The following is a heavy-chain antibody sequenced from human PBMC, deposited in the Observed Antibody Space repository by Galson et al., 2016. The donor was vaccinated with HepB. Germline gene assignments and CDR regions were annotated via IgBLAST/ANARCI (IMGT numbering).Heavy chain of an antibody. CDR3: STQTTYCSTTSCYRF. J-gene: IGHJ1*01. CDR2: IDPSDSYI. V-gene: IGHV5-10-1*01. D-gene: IGHD2-2*01. CDR1: GYSFTSYW. Sequence: QSGAEVKKPGESLTISCKGSGYSFTSYWISWVRHMPGKGLEWMGRIDPSDSYINYSPSFQGHITFSAHKSSSTAYLQWTSLKASDTAMYYCSTQTTYCSTTSCYRFWGQGTPVTVSS.